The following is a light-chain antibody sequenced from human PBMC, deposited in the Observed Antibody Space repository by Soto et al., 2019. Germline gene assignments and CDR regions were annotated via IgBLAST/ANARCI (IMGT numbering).Light chain of an antibody. V-gene: IGKV3-20*01. CDR2: GAS. J-gene: IGKJ3*01. CDR3: QQYDTSPL. Sequence: EIVLTQSPGTLSLSPGERATLSCRASQSVTSSYLAWYQQKPGQAPRLLIYGASSRATGIPDRFGGSGSGTDFTLTISRLEAEAFAVYYCQQYDTSPLFGPGTKVDIK. CDR1: QSVTSSY.